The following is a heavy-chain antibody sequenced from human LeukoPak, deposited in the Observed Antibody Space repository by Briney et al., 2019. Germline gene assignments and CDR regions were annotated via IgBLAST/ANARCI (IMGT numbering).Heavy chain of an antibody. CDR2: IKEDGSEK. J-gene: IGHJ4*02. Sequence: PGGSLRLSCAASGFTFSTYWMSWVRQAPGKGLEWVANIKEDGSEKYYGDSVKGRFTISRDNAKNSLYLQMNSLRAEDTAVYYCARVDANFVGASDYWGQGTLVTVSS. CDR3: ARVDANFVGASDY. V-gene: IGHV3-7*03. D-gene: IGHD1-26*01. CDR1: GFTFSTYW.